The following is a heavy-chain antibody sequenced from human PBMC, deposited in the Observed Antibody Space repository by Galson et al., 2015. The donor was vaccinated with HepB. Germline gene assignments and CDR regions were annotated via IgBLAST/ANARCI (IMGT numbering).Heavy chain of an antibody. V-gene: IGHV5-51*01. J-gene: IGHJ3*02. CDR3: AIYFDITGGAFDI. D-gene: IGHD3-22*01. Sequence: QSGAEVTKPGESLKISCMGSGYNFATYWVGWVRQMSGKGPVWMGIIFPYDSSTRYSPSFQGQVTISAYKSINTAYLQLISLKASDTAMYYCAIYFDITGGAFDIWGQGARVTVSS. CDR1: GYNFATYW. CDR2: IFPYDSST.